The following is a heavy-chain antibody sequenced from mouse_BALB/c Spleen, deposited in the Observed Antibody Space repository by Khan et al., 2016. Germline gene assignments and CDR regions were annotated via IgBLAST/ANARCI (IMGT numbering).Heavy chain of an antibody. CDR1: GYSITSDYA. V-gene: IGHV3-2*02. J-gene: IGHJ1*03. D-gene: IGHD1-1*01. CDR3: ARYYDGSSYWYFDV. CDR2: ISNSGST. Sequence: EVQLQESGPGLVKPSQSLSLTCTVTGYSITSDYAWNWIRQFPGNKLEWMGYISNSGSTSYNPSLKSLISITLDTSKNQNFLRCNAVTAEDTATYYCARYYDGSSYWYFDVWDTENTVTVSS.